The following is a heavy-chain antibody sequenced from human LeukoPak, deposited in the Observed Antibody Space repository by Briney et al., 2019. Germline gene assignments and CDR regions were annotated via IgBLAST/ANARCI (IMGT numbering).Heavy chain of an antibody. J-gene: IGHJ5*02. V-gene: IGHV1-69*04. CDR2: IIPILGIA. CDR1: GGTFSSYT. Sequence: SVKVSCKASGGTFSSYTISWVRRAPGQGLEWMGRIIPILGIANYAQKFQGRVTITADKSTSTAYMELSSLRSEDTAVYYCARDLYCSSTSCTRMPSWGQGTLVTVSS. D-gene: IGHD2-2*01. CDR3: ARDLYCSSTSCTRMPS.